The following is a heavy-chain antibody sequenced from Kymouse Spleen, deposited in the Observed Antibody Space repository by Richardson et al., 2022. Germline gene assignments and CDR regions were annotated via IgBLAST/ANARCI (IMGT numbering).Heavy chain of an antibody. J-gene: IGHJ6*02. Sequence: QLQLQESGPGLVKPSETLSLTCTVSGGSISSSSYYWGWIRQPPGKGLEWIGSIYYSGSTYYNPSLKSRVTISVDTSKNQFSLKLSSVTAADTAVYYCARQEKQQLDYYYYGMDVWGQGTTVTVSS. CDR2: IYYSGST. V-gene: IGHV4-39*01. D-gene: IGHD6-13*01. CDR1: GGSISSSSYY. CDR3: ARQEKQQLDYYYYGMDV.